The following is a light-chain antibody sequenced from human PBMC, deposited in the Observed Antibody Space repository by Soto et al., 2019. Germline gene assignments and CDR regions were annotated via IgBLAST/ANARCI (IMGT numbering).Light chain of an antibody. CDR2: KAS. CDR1: QSVSSW. Sequence: DIQMTSSPSTLSASVGDRVTITCRASQSVSSWLAWYQQKPGKDPKILIYKASSLESGVPSRFSGSGSGTEFTLTISSLRPDDFATYYCQHYNGYRWTFGQGTKVDIK. J-gene: IGKJ1*01. CDR3: QHYNGYRWT. V-gene: IGKV1-5*03.